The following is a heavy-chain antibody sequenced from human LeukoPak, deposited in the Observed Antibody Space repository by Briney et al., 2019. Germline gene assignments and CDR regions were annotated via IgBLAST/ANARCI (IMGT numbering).Heavy chain of an antibody. J-gene: IGHJ4*02. CDR1: GFTFSSYA. CDR3: AKDPRHYGDYNDY. D-gene: IGHD4-17*01. Sequence: GGSLRLSCAASGFTFSSYAMSWVRQAPGKGLEWVSAISGSGGSTYYADSVKGRFTISRDNSKNTQYLQMNSLRAEDTAVYYCAKDPRHYGDYNDYWGQGTLVTVSS. CDR2: ISGSGGST. V-gene: IGHV3-23*01.